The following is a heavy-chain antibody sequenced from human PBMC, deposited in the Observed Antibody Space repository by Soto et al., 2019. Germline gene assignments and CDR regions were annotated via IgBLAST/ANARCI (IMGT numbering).Heavy chain of an antibody. CDR2: IRSKTHGGTT. J-gene: IGHJ6*02. V-gene: IGHV3-49*03. Sequence: PGGSLRLSCTASGFTFGDYALNWLLQVPWKGLEWVGLIRSKTHGGTTEYAASVRGRFTISRDDSQSIASLQMNDLNIEDTGVYYCSRSPRGRDYYFYGLDVWGQGTTVTVSS. CDR3: SRSPRGRDYYFYGLDV. CDR1: GFTFGDYA.